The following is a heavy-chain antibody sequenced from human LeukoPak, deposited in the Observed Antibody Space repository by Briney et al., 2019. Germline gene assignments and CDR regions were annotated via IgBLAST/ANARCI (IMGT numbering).Heavy chain of an antibody. Sequence: SETLSLTCTVSGASINNNFWTWIRQPPGKGLEWIGYIYSSGSANYNPSLKSRVIISGDTSKNQISLNLASVTAADTAVYYCARGRLWFTMIVDNFDYWGQGTLVTVSS. CDR3: ARGRLWFTMIVDNFDY. CDR2: IYSSGSA. J-gene: IGHJ4*02. D-gene: IGHD3-22*01. CDR1: GASINNNF. V-gene: IGHV4-59*08.